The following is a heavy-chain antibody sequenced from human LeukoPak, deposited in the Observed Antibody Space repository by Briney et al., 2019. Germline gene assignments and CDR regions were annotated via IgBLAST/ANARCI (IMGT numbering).Heavy chain of an antibody. D-gene: IGHD5-12*01. J-gene: IGHJ3*02. V-gene: IGHV3-23*01. Sequence: PGGPLRLSCAASGFILSKYDMRWPRQAPGRGLEWVSTVSGSAYRTHYADSLKGRFTISRDNSKDTLYLQMNSLRAEDTAVYYCAKDRRGFSGYDPYDAFDIWGQGTMVTVSS. CDR1: GFILSKYD. CDR2: VSGSAYRT. CDR3: AKDRRGFSGYDPYDAFDI.